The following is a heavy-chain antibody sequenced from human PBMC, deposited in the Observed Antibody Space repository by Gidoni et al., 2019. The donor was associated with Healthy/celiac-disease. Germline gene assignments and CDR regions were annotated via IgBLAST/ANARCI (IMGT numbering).Heavy chain of an antibody. CDR2: ISWNSGSI. Sequence: EVQLVESGGGLVQPGRSLILSCAASGFTFDDYAMHWVRQAPGKGLEWVSGISWNSGSIGYADSVKGRFTISRDNAKNSLYLQMNSLRAEDTALYYCAKEGGGYYYYYGMDVWGQGTTVTVSS. J-gene: IGHJ6*02. CDR1: GFTFDDYA. CDR3: AKEGGGYYYYYGMDV. D-gene: IGHD2-15*01. V-gene: IGHV3-9*01.